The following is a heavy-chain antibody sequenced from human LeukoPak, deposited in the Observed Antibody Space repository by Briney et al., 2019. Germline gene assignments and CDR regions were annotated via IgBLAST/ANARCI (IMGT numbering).Heavy chain of an antibody. D-gene: IGHD3-16*01. V-gene: IGHV4-59*01. CDR3: ARDLGGASPEYFQH. CDR1: GGSFSGYY. Sequence: SGTLSLTCAVYGGSFSGYYWSWIRQPPGKGLEWIGYIYYSGSTNYNPSLKSRVTISVDTSKNQFSLKLSSVTAADTAVYYCARDLGGASPEYFQHWGQGTLVTVSP. CDR2: IYYSGST. J-gene: IGHJ1*01.